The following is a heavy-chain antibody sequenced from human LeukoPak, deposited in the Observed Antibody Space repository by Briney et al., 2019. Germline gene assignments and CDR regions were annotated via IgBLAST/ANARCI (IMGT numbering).Heavy chain of an antibody. CDR1: GGSISSYY. D-gene: IGHD6-19*01. J-gene: IGHJ4*02. CDR3: ARVYSSGWYYFDD. Sequence: SETLSLTCTVSGGSISSYYWSWIRQPPGKGLEWIGYIYYSGSTNYSPSLKSRVTISVDTSKNQFSLKLSSVTAADTAVYYCARVYSSGWYYFDDWGQGTLVTVSS. CDR2: IYYSGST. V-gene: IGHV4-59*12.